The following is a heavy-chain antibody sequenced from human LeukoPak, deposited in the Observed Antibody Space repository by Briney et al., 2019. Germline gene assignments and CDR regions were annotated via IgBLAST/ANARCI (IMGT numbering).Heavy chain of an antibody. D-gene: IGHD3-22*01. CDR3: AKADYYDSSGYFVPPANAFDY. CDR1: GFTFSSYA. V-gene: IGHV3-23*01. CDR2: ISGSGGST. Sequence: GGSLTLPCAASGFTFSSYAVSWVRQAPGKGLEWVSAISGSGGSTYYADSVKGRLTISRDSSKNTLYLQMNSLRAEDTAVYYCAKADYYDSSGYFVPPANAFDYWGQGNLVTVSS. J-gene: IGHJ4*02.